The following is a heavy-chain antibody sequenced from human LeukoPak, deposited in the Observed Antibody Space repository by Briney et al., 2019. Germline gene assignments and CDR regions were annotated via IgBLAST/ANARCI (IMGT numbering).Heavy chain of an antibody. J-gene: IGHJ4*02. D-gene: IGHD3-16*01. V-gene: IGHV3-23*01. CDR1: GFTFSSFA. CDR2: ISGSDGST. CDR3: AKDWGLDH. Sequence: GGSLRLSCAASGFTFSSFAMGWVRQAPGKGLEWVSAISGSDGSTYYTDSVKGRFTISRDNSKNTLYLQMNSLRAVDTAVYYCAKDWGLDHWGQGTLVTVSS.